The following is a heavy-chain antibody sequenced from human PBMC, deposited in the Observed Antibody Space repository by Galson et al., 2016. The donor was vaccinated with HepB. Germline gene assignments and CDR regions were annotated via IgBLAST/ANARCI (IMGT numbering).Heavy chain of an antibody. D-gene: IGHD3-16*01. CDR1: GFTFRSYA. V-gene: IGHV3-23*01. CDR3: GKHGGFDY. Sequence: SLRLSCAASGFTFRSYAMSWVRQAPGKGLEWVSAISAGGAYTYYADSVKGRFTISRDNYKNTLYLQMNSLRAEDTAVYYCGKHGGFDYWGQGALVTVSS. CDR2: ISAGGAYT. J-gene: IGHJ4*02.